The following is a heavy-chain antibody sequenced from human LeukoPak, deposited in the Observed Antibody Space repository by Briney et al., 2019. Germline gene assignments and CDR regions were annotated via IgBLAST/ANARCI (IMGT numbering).Heavy chain of an antibody. CDR2: ISGSGGST. Sequence: GGSLRLSCAAPGFTFSSYAMSWVRQAPGKGLEWVSAISGSGGSTYYADSVKGRFTISRDNSKNTLYLQMNSLRAEDTAVYYCAVSITIFGVFDYWGQGTLVTVSS. J-gene: IGHJ4*02. CDR3: AVSITIFGVFDY. D-gene: IGHD3-3*01. CDR1: GFTFSSYA. V-gene: IGHV3-23*01.